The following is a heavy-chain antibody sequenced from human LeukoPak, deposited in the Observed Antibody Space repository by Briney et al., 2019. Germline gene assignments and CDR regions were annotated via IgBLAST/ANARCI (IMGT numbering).Heavy chain of an antibody. D-gene: IGHD1-1*01. J-gene: IGHJ3*02. CDR1: GFTFSSFA. CDR3: AKEGSKLKLRRDAFDI. CDR2: ISGSGGST. V-gene: IGHV3-23*01. Sequence: GGSLRLSCAASGFTFSSFAMSWVRQAPGKGLEWGSAISGSGGSTYYADSEKGRFTISRDNSKNTLYLQMNSLRAEDTAVYYCAKEGSKLKLRRDAFDIWGRGTMVTVSS.